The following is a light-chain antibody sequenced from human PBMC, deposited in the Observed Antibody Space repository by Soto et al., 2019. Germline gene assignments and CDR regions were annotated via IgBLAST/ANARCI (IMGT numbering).Light chain of an antibody. Sequence: EIVLTQSAGTLSLFAGERATLSYRATQSISSNYLAWYQQKPGQAPRLLIYIASRRATGIPDRFSGSGSGTDFTLTISRLEPEDSALYYCQQYGTSPWTFGQGTKVEIK. CDR3: QQYGTSPWT. CDR2: IAS. V-gene: IGKV3-20*01. CDR1: QSISSNY. J-gene: IGKJ1*01.